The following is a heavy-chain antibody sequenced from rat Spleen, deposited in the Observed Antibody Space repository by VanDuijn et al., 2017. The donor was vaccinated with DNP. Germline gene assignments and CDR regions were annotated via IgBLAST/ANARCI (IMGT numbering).Heavy chain of an antibody. V-gene: IGHV5-7*01. J-gene: IGHJ4*01. Sequence: EVQLVESGGGLVQPGRSLKLSCAASGFTFSDYNMAWVRQAPKKGLEWVATISTSGSRTYYPDSVKGRFTISRDNAKSSLYLQMNSLKSEDTATYYCARHYYSSCYAMDAWGQGTSVTVSS. CDR3: ARHYYSSCYAMDA. D-gene: IGHD1-2*01. CDR1: GFTFSDYN. CDR2: ISTSGSRT.